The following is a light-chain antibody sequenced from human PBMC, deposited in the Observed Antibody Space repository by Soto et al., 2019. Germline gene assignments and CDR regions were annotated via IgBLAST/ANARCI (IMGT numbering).Light chain of an antibody. CDR3: QQYGSSSYT. J-gene: IGKJ2*01. Sequence: EIVLTQSPGTLSLSPGERATLSCRARQSVSRSYLAWYQQKPGQAPRLLIYGASSRATGIPDRLSGSGSGTDFTLTVSRLETEDFAEYYCQQYGSSSYTFCQGNKLEIK. CDR1: QSVSRSY. V-gene: IGKV3-20*01. CDR2: GAS.